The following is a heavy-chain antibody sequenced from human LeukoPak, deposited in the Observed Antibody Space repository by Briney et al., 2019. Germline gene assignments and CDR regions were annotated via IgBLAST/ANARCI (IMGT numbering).Heavy chain of an antibody. CDR2: ISYDGTNK. CDR3: MRDGQRTGEMFDY. D-gene: IGHD3-10*02. CDR1: GFTFSTYA. J-gene: IGHJ4*02. V-gene: IGHV3-30*14. Sequence: GGSLRLSCAVSGFTFSTYAMHWVRLAPGKGLEWVAVISYDGTNKYYADSVKGRFTISRDISKSTVYLQMNSLTFEDTAVYYCMRDGQRTGEMFDYWGQGTLVTVSS.